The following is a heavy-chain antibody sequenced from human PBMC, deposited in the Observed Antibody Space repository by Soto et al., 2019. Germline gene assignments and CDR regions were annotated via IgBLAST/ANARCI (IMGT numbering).Heavy chain of an antibody. CDR2: IVPVFNAP. D-gene: IGHD2-2*01. J-gene: IGHJ6*02. CDR3: ARHLRCRRTSCLKLGPNYSYGMDV. Sequence: QVQLVQSGAEVQKPGSSLNVSCKASGGTFSNFAFSWVRQAPGQGLEWMGGIVPVFNAPNYAQEYQGRFSIATDDYTSTVYMVLRSLRSEDTVVYYCARHLRCRRTSCLKLGPNYSYGMDVWDQGTTVTFSS. V-gene: IGHV1-69*01. CDR1: GGTFSNFA.